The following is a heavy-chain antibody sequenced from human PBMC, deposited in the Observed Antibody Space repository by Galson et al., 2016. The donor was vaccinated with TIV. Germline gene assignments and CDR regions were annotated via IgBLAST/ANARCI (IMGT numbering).Heavy chain of an antibody. Sequence: SLRLSCAAPRFIFSNYAMNWVRQAPGKGLEWVSGISGSGDNTYYADSVKGRFTISRDNSKNTVYLQMSSLRAEDTAVYYCAREGRGSAYPNNVDHWGQGTLVSVSS. CDR2: ISGSGDNT. D-gene: IGHD1/OR15-1a*01. V-gene: IGHV3-23*01. J-gene: IGHJ4*02. CDR3: AREGRGSAYPNNVDH. CDR1: RFIFSNYA.